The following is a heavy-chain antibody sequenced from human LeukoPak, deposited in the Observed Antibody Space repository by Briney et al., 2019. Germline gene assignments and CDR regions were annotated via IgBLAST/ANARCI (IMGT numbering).Heavy chain of an antibody. CDR1: GFTFSSYG. Sequence: GGSLRLSCAASGFTFSSYGMPWVRQAPGKGLEWVAVISYDGSNEYYADSVKGRFTISRDNSKNTLYLQMNSLRAEDTAVYYCAKGGQQWLVLYYFDYWGQGTLVTVSS. V-gene: IGHV3-30*18. J-gene: IGHJ4*02. CDR2: ISYDGSNE. D-gene: IGHD6-19*01. CDR3: AKGGQQWLVLYYFDY.